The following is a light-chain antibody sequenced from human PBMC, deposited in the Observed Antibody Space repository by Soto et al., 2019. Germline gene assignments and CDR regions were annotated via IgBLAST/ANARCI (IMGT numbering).Light chain of an antibody. CDR2: GAS. V-gene: IGKV1-39*01. CDR1: QSISTY. Sequence: DIQMTQSPSSLSASVGDRVTITCRASQSISTYFNWYQQKPGKAPKLLIYGASHLQSGVPSRFSGSGSGTDFTLTITNLQPEDFATYYCQHIYSAPFTFGPGTKVDIK. J-gene: IGKJ3*01. CDR3: QHIYSAPFT.